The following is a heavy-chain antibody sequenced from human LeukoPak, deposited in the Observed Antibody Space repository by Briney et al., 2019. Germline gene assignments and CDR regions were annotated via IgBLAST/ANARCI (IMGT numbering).Heavy chain of an antibody. D-gene: IGHD3-10*01. J-gene: IGHJ4*02. CDR2: INPGDADT. CDR1: GYSFTTYW. V-gene: IGHV5-51*01. Sequence: GESLKISCKGSGYSFTTYWIGWVRQMPGKGLEWVGIINPGDADTRYSPSFEGQVTISADTSISTAYLQWSNLKASDTALYYCAKLRDGRAFGAIDYWGQGTLVTVSS. CDR3: AKLRDGRAFGAIDY.